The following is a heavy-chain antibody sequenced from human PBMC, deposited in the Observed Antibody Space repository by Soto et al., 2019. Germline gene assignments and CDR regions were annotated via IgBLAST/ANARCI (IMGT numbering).Heavy chain of an antibody. V-gene: IGHV4-4*02. CDR1: GGSISSGTW. J-gene: IGHJ5*01. CDR3: GRGELAKGFDC. Sequence: QVQLQESGPGLVKPSGTLSLTCAVSGGSISSGTWWSWVRQPPGKGLEWTGEIYRSGNTNYSPSLKSRVSISLDNSKNQVSLKLSSVTAADTAVYYCGRGELAKGFDCWGQGTLVIVSS. CDR2: IYRSGNT. D-gene: IGHD1-7*01.